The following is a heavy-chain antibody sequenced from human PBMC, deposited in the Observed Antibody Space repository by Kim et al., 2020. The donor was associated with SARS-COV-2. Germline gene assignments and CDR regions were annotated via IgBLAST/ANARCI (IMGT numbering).Heavy chain of an antibody. CDR2: ISAYNGNT. CDR1: GYTFTSYG. J-gene: IGHJ4*02. Sequence: ASVKVSCKASGYTFTSYGISWVRQAPGQGLEWMGWISAYNGNTNYAQKLQGRVTMTTDTSTSTAYMELRSLRSDDTAVYYCARALYGSGSYYPDYWGQGTLVTVSS. D-gene: IGHD3-10*01. CDR3: ARALYGSGSYYPDY. V-gene: IGHV1-18*01.